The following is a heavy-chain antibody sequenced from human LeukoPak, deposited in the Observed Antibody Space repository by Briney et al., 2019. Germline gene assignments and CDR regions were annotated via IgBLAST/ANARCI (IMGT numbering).Heavy chain of an antibody. Sequence: XAVXGGSFSGYYWXWIRQPPGKGLEGIGEINHRGSTNYNPSLRSRGTISVDTSKNKFSLKLSSVTAADTAVYYCARGRTFDYWGQGTLVTVSS. J-gene: IGHJ4*02. CDR3: ARGRTFDY. CDR1: GGSFSGYY. CDR2: INHRGST. V-gene: IGHV4-34*01.